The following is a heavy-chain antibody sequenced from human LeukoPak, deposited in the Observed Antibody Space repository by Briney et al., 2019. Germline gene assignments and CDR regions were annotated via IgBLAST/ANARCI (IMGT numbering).Heavy chain of an antibody. J-gene: IGHJ4*02. CDR3: AKEDKWELPFDY. Sequence: GGSLRLSCAASGFTFSNYGMHWVRLAPGKGLEWVSAISGSGGSTYYADSVKGRFTISRDNSKNTLYLQMNSLRAEDTAVYYCAKEDKWELPFDYWGQGTLVTVSS. CDR2: ISGSGGST. D-gene: IGHD1-26*01. CDR1: GFTFSNYG. V-gene: IGHV3-23*01.